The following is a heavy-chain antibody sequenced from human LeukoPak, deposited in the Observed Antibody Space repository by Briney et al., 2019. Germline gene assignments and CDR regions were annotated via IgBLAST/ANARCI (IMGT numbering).Heavy chain of an antibody. V-gene: IGHV4-4*07. J-gene: IGHJ5*02. Sequence: SETLSLTCTVSGGSISSYYLSWIRQPAGKGLEWIGRIYTSGSTNYNPSLKSRVTMSVDTSKNQFSLKLTSVTAADTAVYYCARLVVITTFDWFDPWGQGTLVTVSS. CDR2: IYTSGST. D-gene: IGHD3-22*01. CDR3: ARLVVITTFDWFDP. CDR1: GGSISSYY.